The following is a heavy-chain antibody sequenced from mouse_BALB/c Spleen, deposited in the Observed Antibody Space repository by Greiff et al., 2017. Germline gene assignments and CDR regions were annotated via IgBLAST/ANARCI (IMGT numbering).Heavy chain of an antibody. CDR2: ISTYYGNT. CDR3: ASYDYGGDYYAMDY. CDR1: GYTFTDYA. J-gene: IGHJ4*01. D-gene: IGHD2-4*01. V-gene: IGHV1-67*01. Sequence: VQLQQSGPELVRPGVSVKISCKGSGYTFTDYAMHWVKQSHAKSLEWIGVISTYYGNTNYNQKFKGKATMTVDKSSSTAYMELASLTSEDSAIYYCASYDYGGDYYAMDYWGQGTSVTVSS.